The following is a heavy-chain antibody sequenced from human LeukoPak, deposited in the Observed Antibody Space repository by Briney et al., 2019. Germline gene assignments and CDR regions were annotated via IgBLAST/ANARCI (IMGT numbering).Heavy chain of an antibody. D-gene: IGHD3-22*01. J-gene: IGHJ4*02. CDR1: GGSMSSADYY. Sequence: SQTLSLTCTVSGGSMSSADYYWSWIHQHPGKGLEWIGYIYYSGSTYYNPSLKSRVTISVDTSKNQFSLKLSSVTAADTAVYYCARVLRSSGSPDYWGQGTLVTVSS. CDR2: IYYSGST. CDR3: ARVLRSSGSPDY. V-gene: IGHV4-31*03.